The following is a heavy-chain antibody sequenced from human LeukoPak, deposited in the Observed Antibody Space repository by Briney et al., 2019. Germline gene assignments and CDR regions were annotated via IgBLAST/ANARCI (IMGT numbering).Heavy chain of an antibody. CDR1: GYTFTNYY. CDR2: INPSGGST. J-gene: IGHJ6*03. D-gene: IGHD6-13*01. Sequence: ASVKVSCKASGYTFTNYYIHWVRQAPGQGLEWMGIINPSGGSTSYAQKFQGRVTMTRDTSTSTVYMELSSLRSEDTAVYYCASSGVAAAGTMAYYMDVWGKGTTVTVSS. CDR3: ASSGVAAAGTMAYYMDV. V-gene: IGHV1-46*01.